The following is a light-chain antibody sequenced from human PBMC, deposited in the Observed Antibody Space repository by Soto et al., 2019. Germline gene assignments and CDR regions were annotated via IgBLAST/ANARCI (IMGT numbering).Light chain of an antibody. J-gene: IGLJ1*01. V-gene: IGLV1-47*01. CDR2: RNN. CDR1: SSNIGSNY. Sequence: QSVLTQPPSASGTPGQRVTISCSGSSSNIGSNYVYWYQQLPGTAPKLLIYRNNQRPPGVPDRFSGSKSGTSASLAISGLRSEDEADYYCAARDDSLSGYVFGTGTKLTV. CDR3: AARDDSLSGYV.